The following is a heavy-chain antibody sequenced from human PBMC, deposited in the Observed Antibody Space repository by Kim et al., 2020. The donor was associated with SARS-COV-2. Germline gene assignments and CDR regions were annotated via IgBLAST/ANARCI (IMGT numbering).Heavy chain of an antibody. CDR1: GGSISSYY. CDR3: AASWVGWAIKQQLVGREYYFDY. D-gene: IGHD6-13*01. V-gene: IGHV4-59*01. J-gene: IGHJ4*02. CDR2: IYYSGST. Sequence: SETLSLTCTVSGGSISSYYWSWIRQPPGKGLEWIGYIYYSGSTNYNPSLKSRVTISVDTSKNQFSLKLSSVTAADTAVYYCAASWVGWAIKQQLVGREYYFDYWGQGTLVTVSS.